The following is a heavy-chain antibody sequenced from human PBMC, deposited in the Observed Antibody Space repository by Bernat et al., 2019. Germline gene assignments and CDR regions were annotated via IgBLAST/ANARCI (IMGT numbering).Heavy chain of an antibody. V-gene: IGHV1-69*06. CDR1: GGTFSSYA. CDR2: IIPIFGTA. J-gene: IGHJ2*01. Sequence: QVQLVQSGAEVKKPGSSVKVSCKASGGTFSSYAISWVRQAPGQGLEWMGGIIPIFGTANYAQKFQGRVTITADKSTSTAYMELSSLRSEEMAGYYCARDKTGYSSSWYGTGWYFDLWGRGTLVTVSS. D-gene: IGHD6-13*01. CDR3: ARDKTGYSSSWYGTGWYFDL.